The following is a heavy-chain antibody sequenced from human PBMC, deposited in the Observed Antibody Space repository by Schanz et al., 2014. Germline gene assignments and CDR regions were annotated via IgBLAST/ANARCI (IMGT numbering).Heavy chain of an antibody. Sequence: EVQLVESGGGLVKHGGSLRLSCAASGFTFSSYSMNWVRQAPGKGLEWVSSISSSSSYIYYADSVKGRFTISRDNSENTLYLQMNSLSADDTAVLYCAKGMGYCSGGTCYDYYYYGLDVWGQGTTVTVSS. J-gene: IGHJ6*02. CDR2: ISSSSSYI. D-gene: IGHD2-15*01. CDR1: GFTFSSYS. CDR3: AKGMGYCSGGTCYDYYYYGLDV. V-gene: IGHV3-21*04.